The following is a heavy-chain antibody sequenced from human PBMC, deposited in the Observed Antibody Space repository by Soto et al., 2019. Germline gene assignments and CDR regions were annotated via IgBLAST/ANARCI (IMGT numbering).Heavy chain of an antibody. J-gene: IGHJ5*02. V-gene: IGHV1-69*01. Sequence: QVPLVQSGAEVKKPGSSVTVSCKASGGTFSSYAIHWVRQAPGQGLEWMGGIIPMYGPAKYAQRFQGRVTLTADESTTTVYMELTSLTSQDTAVYYCARVTSMVRGVIDNWFDPWGNGTLVTVSS. CDR3: ARVTSMVRGVIDNWFDP. CDR2: IIPMYGPA. CDR1: GGTFSSYA. D-gene: IGHD3-10*01.